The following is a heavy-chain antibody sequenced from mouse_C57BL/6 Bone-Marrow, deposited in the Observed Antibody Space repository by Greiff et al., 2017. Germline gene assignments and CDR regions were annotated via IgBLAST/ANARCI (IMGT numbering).Heavy chain of an antibody. Sequence: EVKLMESGGGLVKPGGSLKLSCAASGFTFSSYAMSWVRQTPEKRLEWVATISDGGSYTYYPDNVKGRFTISRDNAKNNLYLQMSHLKSEDTAMYYCAREGGDVGYWGQGTTLTVSS. V-gene: IGHV5-4*01. CDR2: ISDGGSYT. CDR1: GFTFSSYA. CDR3: AREGGDVGY. D-gene: IGHD3-3*01. J-gene: IGHJ2*01.